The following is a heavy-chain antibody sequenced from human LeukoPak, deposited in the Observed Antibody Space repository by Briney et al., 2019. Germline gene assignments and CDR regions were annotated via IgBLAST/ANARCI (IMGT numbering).Heavy chain of an antibody. J-gene: IGHJ6*02. Sequence: PGGSLRLSCSASGFTFSRYAMHWVRQAPGKGLEYVSAINSNGGSTYYADSVKGRFSISRDNSKNTLYLQMSSLRAEDTAVYYCVKDIAAAGYGYYYYGVDVWGQGTTVTVSS. D-gene: IGHD6-13*01. CDR1: GFTFSRYA. CDR3: VKDIAAAGYGYYYYGVDV. CDR2: INSNGGST. V-gene: IGHV3-64D*06.